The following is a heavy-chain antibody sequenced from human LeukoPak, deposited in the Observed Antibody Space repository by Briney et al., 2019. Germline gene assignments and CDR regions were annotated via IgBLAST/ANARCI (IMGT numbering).Heavy chain of an antibody. CDR2: INHSGST. J-gene: IGHJ4*02. D-gene: IGHD5-18*01. CDR3: ASLRGYSYGSNY. CDR1: GGSFSGYY. V-gene: IGHV4-34*01. Sequence: SETLSLTCAVYGGSFSGYYWSWIRQPPGKGLEWIGEINHSGSTNYNPSLKSRVTISVDTSKSQFSLKLSSVTAADTAVYYCASLRGYSYGSNYWGQGTLVTVSS.